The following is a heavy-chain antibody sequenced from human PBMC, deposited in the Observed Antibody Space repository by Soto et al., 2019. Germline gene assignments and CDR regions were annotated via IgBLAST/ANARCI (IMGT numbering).Heavy chain of an antibody. V-gene: IGHV3-23*01. J-gene: IGHJ5*02. Sequence: GGSLRLSCAASGFTFSSYSMNWVRQAPGKGLEWVSAISGSGGSTYYADSVKGRFTISRDNSKNTLYLQMNSLRAEDTAVYYCAKLKDPLLWFGELLFDPWGQGTLVTVSS. CDR3: AKLKDPLLWFGELLFDP. CDR1: GFTFSSYS. CDR2: ISGSGGST. D-gene: IGHD3-10*01.